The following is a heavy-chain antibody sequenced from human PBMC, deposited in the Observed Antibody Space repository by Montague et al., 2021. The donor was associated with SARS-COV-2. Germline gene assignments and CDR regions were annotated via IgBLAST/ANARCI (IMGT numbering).Heavy chain of an antibody. CDR1: GGSISSSSYY. Sequence: SETLSLTCTVSGGSISSSSYYWGWIRQPPGKGLEWIGSIYYSGSTYYNPSLKSRVTISVDTSKNQFSLKLSSVAAADTAVYYCASPTYYYGSSGSDAFDIWGQGIMVTVPS. V-gene: IGHV4-39*01. J-gene: IGHJ3*02. CDR2: IYYSGST. D-gene: IGHD3-22*01. CDR3: ASPTYYYGSSGSDAFDI.